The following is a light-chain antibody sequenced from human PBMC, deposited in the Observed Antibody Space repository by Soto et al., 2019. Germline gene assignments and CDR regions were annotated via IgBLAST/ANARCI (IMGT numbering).Light chain of an antibody. CDR3: QQRKSYPIT. J-gene: IGKJ5*01. CDR1: QDINTY. CDR2: AAS. Sequence: DIQLTQSPSFLSASVGDRVTITCRASQDINTYLAWYQQKPGKAPKLLIFAASTLQNGVPSRFSGSGSGTEFTVTITSLQPEDFASYYCQQRKSYPITFGQGTRLEIK. V-gene: IGKV1-9*01.